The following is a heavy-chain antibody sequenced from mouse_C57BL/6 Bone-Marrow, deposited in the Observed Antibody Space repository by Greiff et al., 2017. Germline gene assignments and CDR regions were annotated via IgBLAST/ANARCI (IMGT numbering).Heavy chain of an antibody. CDR3: ARDPLYYYGSSYWYFDV. Sequence: EVQLMESEGGLVQPGSSMKLSCTASGFTFSDYYMAWVRQVPEKGLEWVANINYDGSSTYYLDSLKSRFIISRDNAKNILYLQMSSLKSEDTATYYCARDPLYYYGSSYWYFDVWGTGTTVTVSS. V-gene: IGHV5-16*01. J-gene: IGHJ1*03. D-gene: IGHD1-1*01. CDR2: INYDGSST. CDR1: GFTFSDYY.